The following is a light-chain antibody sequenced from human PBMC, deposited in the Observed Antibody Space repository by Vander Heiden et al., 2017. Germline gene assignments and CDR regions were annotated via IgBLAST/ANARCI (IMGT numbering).Light chain of an antibody. CDR3: QQYNNWRRT. V-gene: IGKV3-15*01. Sequence: EIVMTQSPPTLSVSPGERATLSCRASQSVSSNLAWYQQKPGQAPRLLIYGASTRATGIPARFSGSGSGTEFTLTISSLQSEDFAVYYCQQYNNWRRTFGQGTKVEIK. J-gene: IGKJ1*01. CDR2: GAS. CDR1: QSVSSN.